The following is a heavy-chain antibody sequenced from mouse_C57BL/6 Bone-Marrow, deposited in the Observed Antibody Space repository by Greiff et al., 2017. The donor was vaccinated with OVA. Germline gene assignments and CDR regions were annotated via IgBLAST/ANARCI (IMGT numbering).Heavy chain of an antibody. Sequence: EVQLQQSGPELVKPGASVKISCKASGYSFTDYNLNWVKPSTGKSLEWIGVINPNYGTTSYNQKFQGKATLTVYKASSTTVMQHNSLTSKDSAVYYFARRCHYYDYDDYAMDYWGQGTTVTVSS. CDR2: INPNYGTT. CDR1: GYSFTDYN. V-gene: IGHV1-39*01. CDR3: ARRCHYYDYDDYAMDY. D-gene: IGHD2-4*01. J-gene: IGHJ4*01.